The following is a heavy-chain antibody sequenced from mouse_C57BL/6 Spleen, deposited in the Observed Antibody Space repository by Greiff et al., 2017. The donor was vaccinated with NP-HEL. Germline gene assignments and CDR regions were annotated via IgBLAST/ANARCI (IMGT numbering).Heavy chain of an antibody. CDR1: GYTFTSYW. CDR3: ARDRMEGRARDD. Sequence: QVQLQQPGTELVKPGASVKLSCKASGYTFTSYWMHWVKQRPGQGLEWIGNINPSNGGTNYNEKFKSKATLTVDKSSSTAYMQLSSLTSEDAAGSYGARDRMEGRARDDWGQGSSVTVSS. J-gene: IGHJ4*01. CDR2: INPSNGGT. V-gene: IGHV1-53*01. D-gene: IGHD2-3*01.